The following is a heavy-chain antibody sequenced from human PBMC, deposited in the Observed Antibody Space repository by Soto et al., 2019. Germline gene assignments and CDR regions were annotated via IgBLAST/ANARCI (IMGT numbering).Heavy chain of an antibody. Sequence: PSETLSLTCTVSGGSISSSSYYWGWIRQPPGKGLEWIGSIYYSGSTYYNPSLKSRVTISVDTSKNQFSLKLSSVTAADTAVYYCASPYYYDSSGSFDYWGQGTLVTVSS. CDR2: IYYSGST. CDR3: ASPYYYDSSGSFDY. CDR1: GGSISSSSYY. D-gene: IGHD3-22*01. J-gene: IGHJ4*02. V-gene: IGHV4-39*01.